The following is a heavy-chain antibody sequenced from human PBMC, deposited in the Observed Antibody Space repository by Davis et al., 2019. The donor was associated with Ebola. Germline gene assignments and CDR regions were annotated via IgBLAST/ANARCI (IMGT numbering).Heavy chain of an antibody. CDR3: ARGSVDIVATTYNYYYGMDV. Sequence: PSETLSLTCAASGFTFSSYGMHWVRQAPGKGLEWVAVIWYDGSNKYYADSVKGRFTISRDNSKNTLYLQMNSLRAEDTAVYYCARGSVDIVATTYNYYYGMDVWGQGTTVTVSS. CDR1: GFTFSSYG. D-gene: IGHD5-12*01. V-gene: IGHV3-33*08. CDR2: IWYDGSNK. J-gene: IGHJ6*02.